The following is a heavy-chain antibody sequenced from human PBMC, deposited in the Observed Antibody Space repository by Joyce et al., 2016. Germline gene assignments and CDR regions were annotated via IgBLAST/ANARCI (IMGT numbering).Heavy chain of an antibody. CDR1: GFTINSNY. J-gene: IGHJ4*02. D-gene: IGHD3-3*01. CDR3: ARGFWSGFHFDY. CDR2: IYSGGST. V-gene: IGHV3-53*01. Sequence: EVQLVESGGRLIQPGGSLRLSCAASGFTINSNYMTWVRQAPGKGLEWVSAIYSGGSTYYADSVKGRFTISRDNSKNTVYFQMNSLRVEDTAMYYCARGFWSGFHFDYWGRGTLVTVSS.